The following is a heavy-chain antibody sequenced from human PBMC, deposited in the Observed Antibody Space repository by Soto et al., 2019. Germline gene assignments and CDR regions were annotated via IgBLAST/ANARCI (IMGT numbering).Heavy chain of an antibody. D-gene: IGHD2-2*01. V-gene: IGHV3-23*01. CDR2: ISGSGGST. J-gene: IGHJ3*02. CDR1: GFTFSSYA. Sequence: GSLRLSCAASGFTFSSYAMSWVRQAPGKGLEWVSAISGSGGSTYYADSVKGRFTISRDNSKNTLYLQMNSLRAEDTAVYYCAKGYCSSTSCRHDAFDIWGQGTMVT. CDR3: AKGYCSSTSCRHDAFDI.